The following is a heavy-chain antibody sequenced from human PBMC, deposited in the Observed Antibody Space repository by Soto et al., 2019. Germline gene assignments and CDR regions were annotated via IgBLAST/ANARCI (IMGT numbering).Heavy chain of an antibody. V-gene: IGHV1-69*02. CDR3: ARVVVAARPKYYHGMDV. CDR2: IIPILGIA. J-gene: IGHJ6*02. CDR1: GGTFSSYT. Sequence: QVQLVQSGAEVKKPGSSVKVSCKASGGTFSSYTISWVRQAPGQGLEWMGRIIPILGIANYAQKFQGRVTITADKSTSTAYMELSSLRSEDTAVYYCARVVVAARPKYYHGMDVWGQGTTVTVSS. D-gene: IGHD2-15*01.